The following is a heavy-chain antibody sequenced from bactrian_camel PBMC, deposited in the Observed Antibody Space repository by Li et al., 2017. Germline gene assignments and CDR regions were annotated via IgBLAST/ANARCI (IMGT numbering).Heavy chain of an antibody. J-gene: IGHJ4*01. V-gene: IGHV3S53*01. D-gene: IGHD1*01. CDR2: IDSDGST. Sequence: VQLVESGGASVEAGTSLTLSCVVSARNDYCLGWVRLAPGKEREGVATIDSDGSTYYADSVKGRFTISRDNAKNSIDLQMNSLKPDDTAVYYCAATGQMLSVAGCRTQGTQVTVS. CDR1: ARNDYC.